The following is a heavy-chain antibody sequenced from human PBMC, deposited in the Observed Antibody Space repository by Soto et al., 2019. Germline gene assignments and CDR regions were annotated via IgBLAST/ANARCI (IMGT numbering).Heavy chain of an antibody. J-gene: IGHJ5*02. CDR2: IFTSGST. CDR1: SGSISHYY. V-gene: IGHV4-4*07. D-gene: IGHD5-12*01. CDR3: KRIRKARGYHWFDT. Sequence: SETLSLTCTVSSGSISHYYWSWIRQPAGKGLEWIGRIFTSGSTNYNPSLKGRVTMSIDTAKNQFSLKLSSVTAADIAMYYCKRIRKARGYHWFDTWGEGTQVTVSA.